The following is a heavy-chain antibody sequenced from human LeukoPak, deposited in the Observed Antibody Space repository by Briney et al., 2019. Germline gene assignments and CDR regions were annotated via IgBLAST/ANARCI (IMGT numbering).Heavy chain of an antibody. CDR2: INHSGST. CDR3: ARLAYCGGDCYPARPNWFDP. V-gene: IGHV4-34*01. J-gene: IGHJ5*02. Sequence: SETPSRTCAVYGGSFSGYYWSWIRQPPGKGLEWIGEINHSGSTNYNPSLKSRVTISVDTSKNQFSLKLSSVTAADTAVYYCARLAYCGGDCYPARPNWFDPWGQGTLVTVSS. D-gene: IGHD2-21*01. CDR1: GGSFSGYY.